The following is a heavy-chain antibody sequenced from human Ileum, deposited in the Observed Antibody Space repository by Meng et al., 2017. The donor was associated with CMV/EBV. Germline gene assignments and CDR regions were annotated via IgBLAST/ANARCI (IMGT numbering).Heavy chain of an antibody. V-gene: IGHV1-18*01. J-gene: IGHJ4*01. CDR3: ARDGYYPSRVFDY. CDR1: GYTFTDYA. D-gene: IGHD2-2*03. CDR2: ISGYNSNT. Sequence: QVQLVQCGAEVKKPGASVKVSCKASGYTFTDYAITWVRQAPGQGLEWMGWISGYNSNTKYAQKFQGRVTMTTDTSTTTVYMELRNLRYDDTAVYYCARDGYYPSRVFDYWGLGTLVTVSS.